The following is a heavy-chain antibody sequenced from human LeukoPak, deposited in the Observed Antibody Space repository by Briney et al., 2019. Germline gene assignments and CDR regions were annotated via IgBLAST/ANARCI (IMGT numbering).Heavy chain of an antibody. CDR3: VRGYSFGPYGMDV. Sequence: GGCLRLSCAASAFTFRTYWMSWVRQAPGKGLEYVSAISDSGGSTYYADSVKGRFTISRDNSKNTLYLQMSSLRAEDTAVYFCVRGYSFGPYGMDVWGQGTTVTVSS. V-gene: IGHV3-64D*09. J-gene: IGHJ6*02. CDR2: ISDSGGST. CDR1: AFTFRTYW. D-gene: IGHD2-15*01.